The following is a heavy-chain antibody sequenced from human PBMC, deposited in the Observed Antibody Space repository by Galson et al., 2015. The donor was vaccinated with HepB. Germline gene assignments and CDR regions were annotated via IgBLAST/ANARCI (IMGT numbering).Heavy chain of an antibody. D-gene: IGHD6-19*01. Sequence: ALVKPTQTLTLTCTFSGFSLSTSGVGVGWIRQPPGKALEWLALIYWDDDKHYSPSLKSRLTITKDTSKNQVVLTMTNMDPVDTATYYCAHKGPKWVSSGWYYFDYWGQGTLVTVSS. J-gene: IGHJ4*02. CDR3: AHKGPKWVSSGWYYFDY. CDR1: GFSLSTSGVG. V-gene: IGHV2-5*02. CDR2: IYWDDDK.